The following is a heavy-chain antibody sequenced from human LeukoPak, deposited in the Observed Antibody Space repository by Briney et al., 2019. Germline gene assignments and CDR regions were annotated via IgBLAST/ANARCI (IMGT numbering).Heavy chain of an antibody. Sequence: EASVKVSCKASGYTFTGYYMHWVRQAPGQGLEWMGWINPNSGGTNYAQKFQGRVTMTRDTSISTAYMELSRLRSDDTAVYYCALLPRKGQWLEWRAKKHDAFDIWGQGTMVTVSS. CDR2: INPNSGGT. CDR1: GYTFTGYY. V-gene: IGHV1-2*02. D-gene: IGHD6-19*01. CDR3: ALLPRKGQWLEWRAKKHDAFDI. J-gene: IGHJ3*02.